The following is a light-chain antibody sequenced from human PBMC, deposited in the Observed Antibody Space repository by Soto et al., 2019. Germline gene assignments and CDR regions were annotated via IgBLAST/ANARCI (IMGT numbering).Light chain of an antibody. J-gene: IGKJ1*01. CDR2: WAS. V-gene: IGKV4-1*01. CDR1: QSVLYSSNNKNY. Sequence: DIVMTQSPDSLAVSLGERATINCKSSQSVLYSSNNKNYLAWYQQKPRQPPKLLIYWASTRESGVPDRFSGSGSGSDFTLTISSPQAEDVAVYYCKQYYSAPLSFGQGTKVEIK. CDR3: KQYYSAPLS.